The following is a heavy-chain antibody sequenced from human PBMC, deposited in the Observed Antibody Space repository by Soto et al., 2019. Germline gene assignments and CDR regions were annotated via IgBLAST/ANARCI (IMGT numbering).Heavy chain of an antibody. D-gene: IGHD4-17*01. CDR2: IYSGGST. J-gene: IGHJ4*02. V-gene: IGHV3-66*01. CDR3: ARDFTLTKPFDY. Sequence: GGSLRLSCAASGFTVSSNYMSWVRQAPGKGLEWVSVIYSGGSTYYADSVKGRFTISRDNSKNTLYLQMNSLRAEDTAVYYCARDFTLTKPFDYWGQGTLVTVSS. CDR1: GFTVSSNY.